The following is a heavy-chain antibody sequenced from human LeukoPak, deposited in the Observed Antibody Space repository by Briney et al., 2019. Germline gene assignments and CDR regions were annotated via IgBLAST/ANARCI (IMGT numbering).Heavy chain of an antibody. CDR2: INPNSGGT. V-gene: IGHV1-2*02. J-gene: IGHJ4*02. CDR3: ARGRKSVTLFDY. CDR1: GYTFTGYY. D-gene: IGHD2-21*02. Sequence: ASVNVSCKASGYTFTGYYMYWVRPAPGQGLEWMGWINPNSGGTNYAQRFQGRVTMSRDTSISTAYMELSRLRSDDTAVYYCARGRKSVTLFDYWGQGTLVTVSS.